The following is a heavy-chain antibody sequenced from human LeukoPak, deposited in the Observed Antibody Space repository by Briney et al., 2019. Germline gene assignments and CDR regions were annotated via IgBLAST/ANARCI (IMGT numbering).Heavy chain of an antibody. CDR1: GFTFNSYS. Sequence: GGSLRLSCAASGFTFNSYSMSWVRQAPGKGLEWVSYISHTSESTYYADSVKGRFTISRDNSKNTLYLQMNSLRAEDTAVYYCAKDEYGSGSSAEYFQHWGQGTLVTVSS. V-gene: IGHV3-23*01. D-gene: IGHD3-10*01. J-gene: IGHJ1*01. CDR2: ISHTSEST. CDR3: AKDEYGSGSSAEYFQH.